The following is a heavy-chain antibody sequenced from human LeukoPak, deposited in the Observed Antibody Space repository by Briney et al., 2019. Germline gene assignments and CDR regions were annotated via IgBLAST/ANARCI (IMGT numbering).Heavy chain of an antibody. D-gene: IGHD3-22*01. Sequence: PGGSLRLSCAASGFTFGSYGMHWVRQAPGKGLEWVAFIRYDGSNKYYADSVKGRFTISRDNSKNTLYLQMNSLRAEDTAVYYCAETNYYDSSGYAVWGKGTTVTVSS. CDR1: GFTFGSYG. CDR2: IRYDGSNK. J-gene: IGHJ6*04. CDR3: AETNYYDSSGYAV. V-gene: IGHV3-30*02.